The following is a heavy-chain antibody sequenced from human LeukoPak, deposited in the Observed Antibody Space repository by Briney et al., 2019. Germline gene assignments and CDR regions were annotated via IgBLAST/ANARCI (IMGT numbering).Heavy chain of an antibody. Sequence: GGSLRLSCAASGFTVSSHYMTWVRQAPGKGLEWVSVIYSGGSTSYADSVKGRFTSSRDNSKNTLYLQMNSLRAGDTAGYYCARISSDGYFGGKTAFAYWGQGTLVTVSS. CDR3: ARISSDGYFGGKTAFAY. D-gene: IGHD5-24*01. CDR1: GFTVSSHY. J-gene: IGHJ4*02. CDR2: IYSGGST. V-gene: IGHV3-53*01.